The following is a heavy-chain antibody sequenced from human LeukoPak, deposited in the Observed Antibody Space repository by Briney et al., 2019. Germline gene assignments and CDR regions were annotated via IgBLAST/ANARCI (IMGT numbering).Heavy chain of an antibody. Sequence: GESLQISCQGSGYTFTNYWIGWVRQLPGKGLEYMGIIYLGDSDTRYSPSFQGQVTISADKSISTAYLQWSSLKALDTAMYYCARHPGIFGVVSLRFDPWGQGTLVTVSS. D-gene: IGHD3-3*01. CDR1: GYTFTNYW. CDR2: IYLGDSDT. J-gene: IGHJ5*02. CDR3: ARHPGIFGVVSLRFDP. V-gene: IGHV5-51*01.